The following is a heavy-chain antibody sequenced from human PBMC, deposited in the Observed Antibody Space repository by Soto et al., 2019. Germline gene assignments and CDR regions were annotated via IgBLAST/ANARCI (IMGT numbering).Heavy chain of an antibody. CDR2: IKSKTDGGTT. CDR3: TTGTYNWNYDYFDY. Sequence: PGGSLRLSCAASGFTFSNAWMSWVRQAPGKGLEWVGRIKSKTDGGTTDYAAPVKGRFTISRDDSKNTLYLQMNSLKTEDTAVYYCTTGTYNWNYDYFDYWGQGTLVTVSS. D-gene: IGHD1-7*01. V-gene: IGHV3-15*01. CDR1: GFTFSNAW. J-gene: IGHJ4*02.